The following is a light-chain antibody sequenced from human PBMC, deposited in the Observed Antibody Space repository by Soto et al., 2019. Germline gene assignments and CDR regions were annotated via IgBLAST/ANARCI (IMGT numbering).Light chain of an antibody. CDR3: YSFAGFNTQ. V-gene: IGLV1-47*01. CDR1: RSNIGRNY. CDR2: TNN. Sequence: QAVVTQPPSASGTPGQRVTISCSGSRSNIGRNYVYWYQHLPGTAPKLLIQTNNERPSGVPDRFSGSKSGNTASLTISGLQADDEADYYCYSFAGFNTQFGGGTKLTVL. J-gene: IGLJ2*01.